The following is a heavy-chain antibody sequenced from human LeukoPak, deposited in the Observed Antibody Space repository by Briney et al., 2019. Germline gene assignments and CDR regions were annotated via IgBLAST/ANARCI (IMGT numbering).Heavy chain of an antibody. V-gene: IGHV4-38-2*01. Sequence: PSETLSLTCAVSGYSISSGYYWGWIRARPGKGGEWIGSIYHSGSTYYNPCLKRRVTISVDTSKNQFSLKLSSVTAAGTAVYYCARVITIFGVVIIYFVYWGQGTLVTVSS. CDR3: ARVITIFGVVIIYFVY. J-gene: IGHJ4*02. D-gene: IGHD3-3*01. CDR1: GYSISSGYY. CDR2: IYHSGST.